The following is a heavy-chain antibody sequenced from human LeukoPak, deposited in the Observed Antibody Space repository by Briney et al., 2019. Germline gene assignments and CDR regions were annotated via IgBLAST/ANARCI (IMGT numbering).Heavy chain of an antibody. D-gene: IGHD4-11*01. Sequence: SGGSLRLSCVASEFSFSSYWMTWVRQAPGKGLEWVANIKQDGSVKNYVDSVKGRFTISRDNAENSLYLQMNSLRGEDTAVYYCARGPSTTLTTKWGQGTLVTVSS. J-gene: IGHJ4*02. CDR2: IKQDGSVK. CDR3: ARGPSTTLTTK. CDR1: EFSFSSYW. V-gene: IGHV3-7*01.